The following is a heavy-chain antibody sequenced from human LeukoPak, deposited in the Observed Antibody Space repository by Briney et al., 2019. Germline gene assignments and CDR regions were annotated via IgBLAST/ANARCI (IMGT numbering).Heavy chain of an antibody. Sequence: GESLKISCKGSGYSFTSYWIGWVRQMPGKGLEWMGIIYPGDSDTRYSPSFQGQVTISADKSISTAYLQWSSLKASDTAMYYCAASGAVAGTYYCMDVWGQGTTVTVSS. CDR2: IYPGDSDT. J-gene: IGHJ6*02. D-gene: IGHD6-19*01. CDR3: AASGAVAGTYYCMDV. V-gene: IGHV5-51*01. CDR1: GYSFTSYW.